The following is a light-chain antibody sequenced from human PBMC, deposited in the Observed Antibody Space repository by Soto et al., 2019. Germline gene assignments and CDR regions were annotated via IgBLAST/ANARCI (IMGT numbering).Light chain of an antibody. V-gene: IGKV1-5*01. J-gene: IGKJ1*01. CDR3: QQYNNYSPSWT. CDR2: NAS. CDR1: QSFSRC. Sequence: DIQLTYSAYTLSASIVAIVTITCPPSQSFSRCLDLYQQKPRKSPKVPIYNASRLESGVPSRFSGRGSGKEFTLTISSLQPDDFATYYCQQYNNYSPSWTFGRGTKVDLK.